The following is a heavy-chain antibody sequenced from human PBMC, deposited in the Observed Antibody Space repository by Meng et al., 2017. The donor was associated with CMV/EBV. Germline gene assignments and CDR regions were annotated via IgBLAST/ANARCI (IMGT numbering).Heavy chain of an antibody. Sequence: GESLKISCAASGFTFSTYTIYWVRQAPGNGLEWVAVMSHDGSTEYYADFVKGRFTISRDSSKNTVYLQMNNLRTEDTAVYHGAKVGGKWIRLGYFDHWGQGTLVTVSS. V-gene: IGHV3-30-3*01. CDR3: AKVGGKWIRLGYFDH. D-gene: IGHD5-18*01. CDR1: GFTFSTYT. CDR2: MSHDGSTE. J-gene: IGHJ4*02.